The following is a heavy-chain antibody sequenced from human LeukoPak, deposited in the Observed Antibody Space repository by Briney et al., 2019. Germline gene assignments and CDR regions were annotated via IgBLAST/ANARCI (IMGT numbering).Heavy chain of an antibody. V-gene: IGHV3-33*06. CDR2: IWYDGSNK. CDR1: GFSFSNYG. CDR3: AKDRGGYYYYFDY. Sequence: GRSLTLSCAASGFSFSNYGMHWVRQAPGKGLEWVAVIWYDGSNKYYADSVKGRFTISRDNSKNTLYLQMNSLRAEDTAVYYCAKDRGGYYYYFDYWGQGTLVTVSS. D-gene: IGHD3-22*01. J-gene: IGHJ4*02.